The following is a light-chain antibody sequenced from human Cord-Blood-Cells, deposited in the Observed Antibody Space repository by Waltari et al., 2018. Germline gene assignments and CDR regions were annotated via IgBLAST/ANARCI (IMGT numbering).Light chain of an antibody. Sequence: QSALTQPASVSGSPGQSITISCTGTSSDVGSYNLVSWYQQHPGKTPKLMIYEGSKRPSGVPIRFSGSKSGNTASLTISGLQAEAEAAYYCCSYAGSSTWVFGGGTKLTVL. V-gene: IGLV2-23*01. J-gene: IGLJ3*02. CDR2: EGS. CDR1: SSDVGSYNL. CDR3: CSYAGSSTWV.